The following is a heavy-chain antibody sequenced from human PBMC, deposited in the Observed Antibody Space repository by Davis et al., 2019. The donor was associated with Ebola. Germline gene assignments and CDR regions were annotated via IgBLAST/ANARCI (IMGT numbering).Heavy chain of an antibody. V-gene: IGHV3-43*02. D-gene: IGHD2-2*01. CDR2: ISGSGGST. CDR1: GFTFSSYA. CDR3: AKDTCSSTSCPYYYYYYMDV. J-gene: IGHJ6*03. Sequence: PGGSLRLSCAASGFTFSSYAMSWVRQAPGKGLEWVSAISGSGGSTYYADSVKGRFTISRDNSKNSLYLQMNSLRTEDTALYYCAKDTCSSTSCPYYYYYYMDVWGKGTTVAVSS.